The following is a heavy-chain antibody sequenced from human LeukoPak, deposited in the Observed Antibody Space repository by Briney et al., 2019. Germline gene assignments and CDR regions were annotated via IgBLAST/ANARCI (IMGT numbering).Heavy chain of an antibody. CDR3: ANGYLFDY. CDR1: GGSISSYF. Sequence: SETLSLTCTVSGGSISSYFWSWIRQPPGKGLEWIGYIYDSGSTNYNPSLKSRVTISVDTSKNRFSLKLSSVTAADTAVYYCANGYLFDYWGQGTLVTVSS. J-gene: IGHJ4*02. D-gene: IGHD1-1*01. CDR2: IYDSGST. V-gene: IGHV4-59*01.